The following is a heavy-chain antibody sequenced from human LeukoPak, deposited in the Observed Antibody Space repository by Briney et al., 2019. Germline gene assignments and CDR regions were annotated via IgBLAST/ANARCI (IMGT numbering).Heavy chain of an antibody. D-gene: IGHD5-24*01. J-gene: IGHJ4*02. Sequence: GASVKVSCKASGYTFTSYYMHWLRQAAGQGLEWMGIINPSGGSTSYAQKFQGRVTMTRDTSTSTVYMELSSLGSEDTAVYYCARSRDGYNGRSSGFDYWGQGTLVTVSS. CDR3: ARSRDGYNGRSSGFDY. CDR1: GYTFTSYY. CDR2: INPSGGST. V-gene: IGHV1-46*01.